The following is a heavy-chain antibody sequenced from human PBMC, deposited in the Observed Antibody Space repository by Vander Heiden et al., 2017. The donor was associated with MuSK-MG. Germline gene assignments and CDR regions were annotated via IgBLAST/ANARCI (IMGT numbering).Heavy chain of an antibody. CDR3: ARANYYGSGSYYYFDY. CDR2: ISSSSSYT. V-gene: IGHV3-11*06. Sequence: QVQLVASGGGLVKPGGSLRLSCAASGFTFSYYYMSWIRQAPGKGLEWVSYISSSSSYTNYADSVKGRFTISRDNAKNSLYLQMNSLRAEDTAVYYCARANYYGSGSYYYFDYWGQGTLVTVSS. D-gene: IGHD3-10*01. J-gene: IGHJ4*02. CDR1: GFTFSYYY.